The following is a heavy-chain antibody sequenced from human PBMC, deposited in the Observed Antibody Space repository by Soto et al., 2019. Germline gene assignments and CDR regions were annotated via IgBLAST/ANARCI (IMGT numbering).Heavy chain of an antibody. CDR2: ISYSGST. V-gene: IGHV4-59*01. CDR3: ARDDSTGGFDF. Sequence: QVQLQESGPGLVKPSETLSLTCTVSGDSISRFYWSWIRQPPGKGLEWLGYISYSGSTNYSPALRSRVIISADTSKNQFSLKLNAVTAADTAVYYCARDDSTGGFDFWGQGALVTVSS. D-gene: IGHD6-19*01. J-gene: IGHJ4*02. CDR1: GDSISRFY.